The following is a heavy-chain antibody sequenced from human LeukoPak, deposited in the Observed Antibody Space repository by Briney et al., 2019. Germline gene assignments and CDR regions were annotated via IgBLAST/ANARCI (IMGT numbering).Heavy chain of an antibody. V-gene: IGHV4-31*11. CDR2: IYYSGST. CDR1: GASISSYY. Sequence: PSETLSLTCAVSGASISSYYWSWIRQHPGKGLEWIGYIYYSGSTYYNPSLKSRVTISVDTSKNQFSLKLSSVTAADTAVYYCARVGYDILTGYWEWGQGTLVTVSS. D-gene: IGHD3-9*01. J-gene: IGHJ4*02. CDR3: ARVGYDILTGYWE.